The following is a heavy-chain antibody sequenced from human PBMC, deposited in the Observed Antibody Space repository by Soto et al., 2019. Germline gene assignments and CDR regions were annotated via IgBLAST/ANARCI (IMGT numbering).Heavy chain of an antibody. J-gene: IGHJ6*03. D-gene: IGHD3-10*01. CDR3: ARDGSGSTNYYFYYMDV. Sequence: QVQLVQSGAEVKKPGASVKVSCKASGYTFTSYYIHWVRQAPGQGLEWMGIINPSGGITTYAQKCQGRVTMSRDTSTSTVNMELSSLRYEDTAVYYCARDGSGSTNYYFYYMDVWGKGTTVTVSS. CDR1: GYTFTSYY. V-gene: IGHV1-46*03. CDR2: INPSGGIT.